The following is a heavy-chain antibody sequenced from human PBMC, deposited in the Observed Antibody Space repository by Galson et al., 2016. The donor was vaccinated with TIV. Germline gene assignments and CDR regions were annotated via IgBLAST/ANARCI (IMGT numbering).Heavy chain of an antibody. Sequence: SLRLSCAASGFDFNALAMSWVRQVPGKGLQWVASISGSGGQTHYGDSVRGRFIISRDDSKNTVYLRMNNVRVDDTAVYHCAKSLFHTIDFGGLTVIFDHWGQGALVTVSS. J-gene: IGHJ4*02. CDR2: ISGSGGQT. V-gene: IGHV3-23*01. CDR1: GFDFNALA. CDR3: AKSLFHTIDFGGLTVIFDH. D-gene: IGHD5-24*01.